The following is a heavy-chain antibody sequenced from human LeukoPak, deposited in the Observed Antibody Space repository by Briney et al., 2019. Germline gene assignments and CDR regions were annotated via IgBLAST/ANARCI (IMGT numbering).Heavy chain of an antibody. CDR3: AKDFGSHCSSTSCPNWFDP. Sequence: PGGSLRLSCAASGFTFSSYAMSWVPQAPGKGLEWVSAISGSGGSTYYADSVKGRFTISRDNSKNTLYLQMNSLRAEDTAVYYCAKDFGSHCSSTSCPNWFDPWGQGTLVTVSS. D-gene: IGHD2-2*01. V-gene: IGHV3-23*01. CDR1: GFTFSSYA. J-gene: IGHJ5*02. CDR2: ISGSGGST.